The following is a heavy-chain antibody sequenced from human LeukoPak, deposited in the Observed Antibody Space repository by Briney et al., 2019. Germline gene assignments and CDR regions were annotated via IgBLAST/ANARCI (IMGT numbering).Heavy chain of an antibody. Sequence: PGGSLRLSCAASGFTLSSYGMHWVRQAPGKGLEWVAVIWYDGSNKYYADSVKGRFTISRDNSKNTLYLQMNSLRAEDTAVYYCARDKIAAADEELFDYWGQGTLVTVSS. CDR3: ARDKIAAADEELFDY. D-gene: IGHD6-13*01. CDR1: GFTLSSYG. J-gene: IGHJ4*02. CDR2: IWYDGSNK. V-gene: IGHV3-33*01.